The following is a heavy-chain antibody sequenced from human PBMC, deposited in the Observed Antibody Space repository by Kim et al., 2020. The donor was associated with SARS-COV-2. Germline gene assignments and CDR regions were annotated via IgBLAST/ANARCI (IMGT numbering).Heavy chain of an antibody. CDR1: GFTFSSYS. D-gene: IGHD7-27*01. CDR2: ISSSSSYI. CDR3: ARNPWGSRYFDY. V-gene: IGHV3-21*01. Sequence: GGSLRLSCAASGFTFSSYSMNWVRQAPGKGLEWVSSISSSSSYIYYADSVKGRFTISRDNAKNSLYLQMNSLRAEDTAVYYCARNPWGSRYFDYWGQGTLVTVSS. J-gene: IGHJ4*02.